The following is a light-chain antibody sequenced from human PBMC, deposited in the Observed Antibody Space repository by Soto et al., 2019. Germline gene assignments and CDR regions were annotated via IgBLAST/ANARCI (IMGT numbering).Light chain of an antibody. J-gene: IGKJ5*01. CDR1: QSISTW. V-gene: IGKV1-5*01. Sequence: DIQMTQSPSTLSASVGDRVTITCRASQSISTWVAWYQQKVGQAPKLLIYDGSSLESGVPSRFRGSGSGTEFTLIISSVQPDDFATYFCQQYNTVSPAFGQGTRLEIK. CDR3: QQYNTVSPA. CDR2: DGS.